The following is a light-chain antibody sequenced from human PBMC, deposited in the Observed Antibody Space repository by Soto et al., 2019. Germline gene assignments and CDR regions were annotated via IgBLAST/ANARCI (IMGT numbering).Light chain of an antibody. CDR2: WAS. CDR3: QQYYTTPWT. Sequence: DLVLTQSPDSLAVSLGERATINCKSSQIVLYSSNNKNYLAWYQQKPGQPPKALIYWASTRESGVPDRFSGSGSGTDFTLTISSLQAEDVAVYYCQQYYTTPWTFGQGTKVDIK. V-gene: IGKV4-1*01. CDR1: QIVLYSSNNKNY. J-gene: IGKJ1*01.